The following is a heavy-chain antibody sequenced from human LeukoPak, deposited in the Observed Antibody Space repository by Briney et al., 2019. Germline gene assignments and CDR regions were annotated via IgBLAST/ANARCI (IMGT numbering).Heavy chain of an antibody. D-gene: IGHD4-17*01. J-gene: IGHJ4*02. CDR3: ARERTTAEFDS. Sequence: GGSLRLSCAASGFTFSTYAMHWVRQAPGKGLEWVAVISYDGSNEYYADSVKGRFTISRDNSKNTLYLQMSSLRSEDKAVYYCARERTTAEFDSWGQGTLVSVSS. CDR2: ISYDGSNE. V-gene: IGHV3-30*04. CDR1: GFTFSTYA.